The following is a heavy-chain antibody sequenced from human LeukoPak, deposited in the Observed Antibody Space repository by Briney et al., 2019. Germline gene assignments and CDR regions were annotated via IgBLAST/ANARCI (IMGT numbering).Heavy chain of an antibody. Sequence: GGSLRLSCAASGFTFSSYSMNWVRQAPGKGLEWDSSISSSSSYIYYADSVKVRFTISRDNAKNSLYLQMNSLRAEDTAVYYCARDLAPIVVVVAATGWWFDPWGQGTLVTVSS. CDR1: GFTFSSYS. D-gene: IGHD2-15*01. V-gene: IGHV3-21*01. J-gene: IGHJ5*02. CDR2: ISSSSSYI. CDR3: ARDLAPIVVVVAATGWWFDP.